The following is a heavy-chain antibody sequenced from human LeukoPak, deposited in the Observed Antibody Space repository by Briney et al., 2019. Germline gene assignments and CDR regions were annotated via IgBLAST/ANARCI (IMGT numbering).Heavy chain of an antibody. Sequence: SGTLSLTCAVYGGSFSGYYWSWIRQPPGKGLEWIGEINHSGSTNYNPSLKSRVTISVDTSKNQFSLKLSSVTAADTAVYYCARDAYSSPMDVWGKGTTVTVSS. J-gene: IGHJ6*03. D-gene: IGHD5-18*01. CDR1: GGSFSGYY. CDR3: ARDAYSSPMDV. V-gene: IGHV4-34*01. CDR2: INHSGST.